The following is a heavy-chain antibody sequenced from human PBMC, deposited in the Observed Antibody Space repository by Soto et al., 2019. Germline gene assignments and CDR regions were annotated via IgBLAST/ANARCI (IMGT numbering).Heavy chain of an antibody. Sequence: GGSLRLSCAAFGFTFRNAWLGWVLQAPGKGLEGVGRINSKTDGGATDYAAPVKGRFTISRDDSKNTLFLQMNSLKTEDTAVYYCSTDDPINKTWGQGTLVTVSS. CDR1: GFTFRNAW. J-gene: IGHJ5*02. V-gene: IGHV3-15*01. CDR2: INSKTDGGAT. CDR3: STDDPINKT.